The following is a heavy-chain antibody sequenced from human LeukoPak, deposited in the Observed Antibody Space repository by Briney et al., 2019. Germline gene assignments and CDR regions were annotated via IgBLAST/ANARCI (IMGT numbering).Heavy chain of an antibody. CDR1: GFTFSTYW. CDR3: ARRAVKALGEAFDY. Sequence: GGSLRLSCAASGFTFSTYWMTWVRQAPGKGLEWVSVIYSGGSTYYADSVRGRFTLSRDNSKNTLYLQMNSLRAEDTAVYYCARRAVKALGEAFDYWGRGTLVTVSS. V-gene: IGHV3-53*01. CDR2: IYSGGST. J-gene: IGHJ4*02. D-gene: IGHD3-10*01.